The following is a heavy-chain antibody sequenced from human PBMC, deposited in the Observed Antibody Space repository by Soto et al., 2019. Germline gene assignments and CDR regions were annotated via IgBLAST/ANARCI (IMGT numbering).Heavy chain of an antibody. CDR3: ARGVYNAIFGVISLDY. CDR2: INHSGSA. J-gene: IGHJ4*02. V-gene: IGHV4-34*01. Sequence: KTSETLSLTCAVYGGSFSGYYWSWIRQPPGKGLEWIGEINHSGSAHYNPSLRSRVTISVDTSKNQFSLKLNSVTAADTVLFYCARGVYNAIFGVISLDYWGQGTLVTVSS. CDR1: GGSFSGYY. D-gene: IGHD3-3*01.